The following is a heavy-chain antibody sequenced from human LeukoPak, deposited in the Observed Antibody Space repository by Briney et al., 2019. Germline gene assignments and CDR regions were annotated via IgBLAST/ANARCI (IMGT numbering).Heavy chain of an antibody. D-gene: IGHD3-22*01. Sequence: GGSLRLSCAASGFTFSNYWMSWVRQAPGKGLEWVGRIRSKANSYATAYAASVKGRFTISRGDSKNTAYLQMNSLKTEDTAVYYCTSGYYDSSGTLDYWGQGTLVTVSS. CDR2: IRSKANSYAT. V-gene: IGHV3-73*01. J-gene: IGHJ4*02. CDR3: TSGYYDSSGTLDY. CDR1: GFTFSNYW.